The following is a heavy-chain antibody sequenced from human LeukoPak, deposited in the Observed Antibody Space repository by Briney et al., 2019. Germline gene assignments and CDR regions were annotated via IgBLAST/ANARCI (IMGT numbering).Heavy chain of an antibody. J-gene: IGHJ4*02. V-gene: IGHV4-39*07. CDR1: GGSISSSSYY. Sequence: SETLSLTCTVSGGSISSSSYYWGWIRQPPGKGLEWIGSIYYSGSTNYNPSLKSRVTISVDTSKNQFSLKLSSVTAADTAVYYCARGRQWQASYFDYWGQGTLVTVSS. D-gene: IGHD6-19*01. CDR3: ARGRQWQASYFDY. CDR2: IYYSGST.